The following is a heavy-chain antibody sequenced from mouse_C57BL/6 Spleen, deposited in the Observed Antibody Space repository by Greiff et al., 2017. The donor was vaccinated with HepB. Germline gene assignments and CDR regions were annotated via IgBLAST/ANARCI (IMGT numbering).Heavy chain of an antibody. CDR1: GFTFSNYW. Sequence: EVKVEESGGGLVQPGGSMKLSCVASGFTFSNYWMNWVRQSPEKGLEWVAQIRLKSDNYATHYAESVKGRFTISRDDSKSSVYLQMNNLRAEDTGIYYCTGVTTVVAPYYYAMDYWGQGTSVTVSS. J-gene: IGHJ4*01. V-gene: IGHV6-3*01. CDR3: TGVTTVVAPYYYAMDY. CDR2: IRLKSDNYAT. D-gene: IGHD1-1*01.